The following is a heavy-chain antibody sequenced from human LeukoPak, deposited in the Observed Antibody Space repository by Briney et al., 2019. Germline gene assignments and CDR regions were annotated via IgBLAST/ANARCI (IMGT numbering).Heavy chain of an antibody. CDR3: ASPVGADDDAFDI. J-gene: IGHJ3*02. D-gene: IGHD1-26*01. CDR1: GFTFSSYS. V-gene: IGHV3-21*04. Sequence: PGGSLRLSCAASGFTFSSYSMNWVRQAPGKGLEWVSSISSSSSYIYYADSVKGRFTISRDNAKNSLYLQMNSLRAEDTAVYYCASPVGADDDAFDIWGQGTMVTVSS. CDR2: ISSSSSYI.